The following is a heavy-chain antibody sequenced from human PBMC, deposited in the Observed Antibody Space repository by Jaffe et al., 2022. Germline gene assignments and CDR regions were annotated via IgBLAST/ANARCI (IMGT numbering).Heavy chain of an antibody. V-gene: IGHV5-51*03. J-gene: IGHJ6*03. CDR1: GYSFTSYW. CDR2: IYPGDSDT. Sequence: EVQLVQSGAEVKKPGESLKISCKGSGYSFTSYWIGWVRQMPGKGLEWMGIIYPGDSDTRYSPSFQGQVTISADKSISTAYLQWSSLKASDTAMYYCARLYYDFWSGYPYTYYYYMDVWGKGTTVTVSS. CDR3: ARLYYDFWSGYPYTYYYYMDV. D-gene: IGHD3-3*01.